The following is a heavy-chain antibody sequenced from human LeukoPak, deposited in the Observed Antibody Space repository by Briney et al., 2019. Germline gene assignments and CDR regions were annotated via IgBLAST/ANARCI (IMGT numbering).Heavy chain of an antibody. CDR3: ARDIVTMIALGGLTEYLDY. V-gene: IGHV3-7*01. J-gene: IGHJ4*02. CDR2: INEDGSEK. Sequence: HPGGSLRLSCAASGFTFSSYWMSWVRQAPGKGLEWVANINEDGSEKYYVDSVKGRSTISRDNAKNSLYLQMSSLRAEDTAVYYCARDIVTMIALGGLTEYLDYWGQGTLVTVSS. D-gene: IGHD3-22*01. CDR1: GFTFSSYW.